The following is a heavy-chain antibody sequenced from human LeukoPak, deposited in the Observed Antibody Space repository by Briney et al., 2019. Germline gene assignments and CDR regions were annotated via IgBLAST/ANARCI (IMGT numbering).Heavy chain of an antibody. CDR3: ARGDDVYVY. J-gene: IGHJ1*01. CDR2: IYFGGTT. Sequence: PGGSLSLYCAASGFTVSSNYMTWVRQAPGQGLEWVSVIYFGGTTYYADSVKGRFTISRDNSKNTVYLQMNSLRVEDTAVYYCARGDDVYVYWGQGTLVTVSS. V-gene: IGHV3-53*01. CDR1: GFTVSSNY. D-gene: IGHD5/OR15-5a*01.